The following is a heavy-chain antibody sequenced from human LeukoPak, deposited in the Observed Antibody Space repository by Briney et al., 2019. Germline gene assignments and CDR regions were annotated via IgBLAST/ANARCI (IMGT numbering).Heavy chain of an antibody. CDR2: INSDGSDT. D-gene: IGHD2-15*01. V-gene: IGHV3-74*01. CDR1: GFTFNSYR. J-gene: IGHJ3*02. CDR3: ARGGYHHGFDI. Sequence: GGSLRLSCAASGFTFNSYRFHWVRHAPGKGLVWVSRINSDGSDTIYADSVKGRFTISRDNAKSTVYLQMNSLKAEDTAVYYCARGGYHHGFDIWGQGTMVTVSS.